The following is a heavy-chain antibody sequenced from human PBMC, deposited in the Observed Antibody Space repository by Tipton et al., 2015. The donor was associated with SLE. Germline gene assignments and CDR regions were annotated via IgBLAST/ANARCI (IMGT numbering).Heavy chain of an antibody. CDR2: ISYDGSNK. D-gene: IGHD6-13*01. Sequence: SLRLSCAASGFTFSSYAMHWVRQAPGKGLEWVAVISYDGSNKYYADSVKGRFTISRDNSKNTLYLQMNSLRAEDTAVYYCAKAPEETAGTDWFDPWGQGTLVTVSS. V-gene: IGHV3-30-3*01. J-gene: IGHJ5*02. CDR1: GFTFSSYA. CDR3: AKAPEETAGTDWFDP.